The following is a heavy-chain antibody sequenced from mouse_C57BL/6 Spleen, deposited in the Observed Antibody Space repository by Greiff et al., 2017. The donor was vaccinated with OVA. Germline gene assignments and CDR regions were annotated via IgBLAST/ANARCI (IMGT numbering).Heavy chain of an antibody. D-gene: IGHD2-13*01. CDR3: ARDDWFDY. CDR1: GYSITSGYY. CDR2: ISYDGSN. V-gene: IGHV3-6*01. Sequence: VQLKESGPGLVKPSQSLSLTCSVTGYSITSGYYWNWIRQFPGNKLEWMGYISYDGSNNYNPSLKNRISITRDTSKNQFFLKLNSVTTEDTATYYCARDDWFDYWGQGTTLTVSS. J-gene: IGHJ2*01.